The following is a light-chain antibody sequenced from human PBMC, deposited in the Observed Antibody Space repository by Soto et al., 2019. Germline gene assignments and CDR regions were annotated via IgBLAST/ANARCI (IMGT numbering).Light chain of an antibody. J-gene: IGLJ2*01. Sequence: QSVLTQPASVSGSPGQSITISCTGSSSDVGGYNFVSRYQQHPGKAPKLMIYDVSNRPSGVSNRFSGSKSGNTASLTISGLQAEDEADYYCSSYTSTTSPVFFGGGTQLTVL. V-gene: IGLV2-14*03. CDR3: SSYTSTTSPVF. CDR2: DVS. CDR1: SSDVGGYNF.